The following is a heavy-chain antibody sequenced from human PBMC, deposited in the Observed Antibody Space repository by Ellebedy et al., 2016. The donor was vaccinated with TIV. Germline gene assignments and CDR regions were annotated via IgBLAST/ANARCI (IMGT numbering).Heavy chain of an antibody. CDR3: ARKPPGIRAAGHDF. CDR2: IYPGDSDT. V-gene: IGHV5-51*01. D-gene: IGHD6-13*01. Sequence: GESLKISCKGSGYSFTSYWVGWVRQLPGKGLVWIGFIYPGDSDTRYSPSFQGQVTISADKSISTAYLQWSSLKASDTAMYYCARKPPGIRAAGHDFWGQGTLVTVSS. J-gene: IGHJ4*02. CDR1: GYSFTSYW.